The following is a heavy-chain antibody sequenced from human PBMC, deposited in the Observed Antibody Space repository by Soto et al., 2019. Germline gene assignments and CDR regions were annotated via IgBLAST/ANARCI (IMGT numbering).Heavy chain of an antibody. CDR3: ARDRLNRNYYSSGYPFDY. V-gene: IGHV1-69*01. J-gene: IGHJ4*02. CDR1: GGTFSSYA. D-gene: IGHD3-22*01. CDR2: VIPIFGTA. Sequence: QVQLVQSGAEVKKPGSSVKVSCKASGGTFSSYAISWVRQAPVQGLEWMGGVIPIFGTANYAQKFQGRVTITADESTSTAYMELSSLRSEDTAVYYCARDRLNRNYYSSGYPFDYWGQGTLVTVSS.